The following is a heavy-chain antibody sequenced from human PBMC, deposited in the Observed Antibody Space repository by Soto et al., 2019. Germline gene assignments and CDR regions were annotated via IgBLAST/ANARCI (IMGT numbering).Heavy chain of an antibody. CDR1: GGTFSSYA. CDR2: IIPIFGTA. Sequence: QVQLVQSGAEVKKPGSSVKVSCKASGGTFSSYAISWVRQAPGQGLEWMGGIIPIFGTANYAQKFQGRVTITADKSKSTAYMELSSLRSEDTAVYYCARDLAYCGGDCYGWFDPWGQGTLVTVSS. J-gene: IGHJ5*02. CDR3: ARDLAYCGGDCYGWFDP. V-gene: IGHV1-69*06. D-gene: IGHD2-21*02.